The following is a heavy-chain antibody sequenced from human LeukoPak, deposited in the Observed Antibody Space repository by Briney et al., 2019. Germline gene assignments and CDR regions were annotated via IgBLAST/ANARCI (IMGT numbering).Heavy chain of an antibody. Sequence: ASVKVSCKAFGYTFTAYYLHWVRQAPGQAFEWMGWIDPKSGATKYAQTFQGRFTMTRDTSINTIYMDLSSLTSDDTAVYYCARVPSTKYYTDSWGQGTLVTVSS. CDR1: GYTFTAYY. D-gene: IGHD2-2*01. J-gene: IGHJ4*02. CDR3: ARVPSTKYYTDS. CDR2: IDPKSGAT. V-gene: IGHV1-2*02.